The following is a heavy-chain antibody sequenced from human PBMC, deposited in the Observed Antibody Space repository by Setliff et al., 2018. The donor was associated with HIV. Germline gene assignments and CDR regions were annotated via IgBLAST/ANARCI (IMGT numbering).Heavy chain of an antibody. J-gene: IGHJ4*02. CDR2: ISPYNGHT. CDR3: AREFGDYTGYYFDY. CDR1: GYNFISYG. D-gene: IGHD4-17*01. Sequence: ASVKVSCKVSGYNFISYGISWVRQAPGQGLEWMEYISPYNGHTIYAEKVQGRLTLTTDTSTSTAYMELTSLKYDDTAVYFCAREFGDYTGYYFDYWGQGTLVTVSS. V-gene: IGHV1-18*01.